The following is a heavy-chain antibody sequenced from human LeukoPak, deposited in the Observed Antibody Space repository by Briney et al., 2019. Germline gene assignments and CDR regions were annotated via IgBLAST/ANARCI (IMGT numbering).Heavy chain of an antibody. J-gene: IGHJ6*03. CDR1: GGSFSGYY. CDR2: INHSGST. Sequence: SETLSLTCAVYGGSFSGYYWSWIRQPPGKGLEWIGEINHSGSTNYNPSLKSRVTISVDTSKNQFSLKLSSVTAADTAVYYCARGLWFGASDEHGGEDYYYYYMDVWGKGTTVTISS. V-gene: IGHV4-34*01. CDR3: ARGLWFGASDEHGGEDYYYYYMDV. D-gene: IGHD3-10*01.